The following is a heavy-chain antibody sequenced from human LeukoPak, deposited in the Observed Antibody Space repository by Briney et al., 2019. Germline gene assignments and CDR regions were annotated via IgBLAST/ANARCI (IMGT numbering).Heavy chain of an antibody. J-gene: IGHJ4*02. CDR3: ARSDSGYDLAAFDY. V-gene: IGHV4-59*05. D-gene: IGHD5-12*01. CDR2: IYYSGST. CDR1: GGSISSYY. Sequence: SETLSLTCTVSGGSISSYYWSWIRQPAGKGLEWIGSIYYSGSTYYNPSLKGRVTISVDTSKNQFSLKLSSVTAADTAVYYCARSDSGYDLAAFDYWGQGTLVTVSS.